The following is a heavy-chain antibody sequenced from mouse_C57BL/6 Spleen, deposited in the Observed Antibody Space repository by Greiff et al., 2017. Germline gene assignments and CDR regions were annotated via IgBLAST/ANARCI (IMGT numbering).Heavy chain of an antibody. CDR3: AKSNYCSSYGGWYFDV. D-gene: IGHD1-1*01. J-gene: IGHJ1*03. CDR2: IYPGDGDT. Sequence: QVQLQQSGPELVKPGASVKISCKASGYAFSSSWMNWVKQRPGKGLEWIGRIYPGDGDTNYNGKFKGKATLTADKSSSTAYMQLSRLTSEDSDVYFRAKSNYCSSYGGWYFDVWGTGTTVTFSS. V-gene: IGHV1-82*01. CDR1: GYAFSSSW.